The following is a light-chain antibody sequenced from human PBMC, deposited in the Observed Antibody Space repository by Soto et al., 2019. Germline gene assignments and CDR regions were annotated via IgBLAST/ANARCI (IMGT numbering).Light chain of an antibody. CDR2: DTN. V-gene: IGLV1-51*01. CDR3: GTWDTSLSAVV. CDR1: STNIGKNY. J-gene: IGLJ2*01. Sequence: QSVLTQPPSVSAAPGQTVTISCSGASTNIGKNYVSWYQQLPGGAPKLLIFDTNKRPSGIPDRFSGSKSGTSAALDITALQAGDEADYYCGTWDTSLSAVVFGGGTKLTVL.